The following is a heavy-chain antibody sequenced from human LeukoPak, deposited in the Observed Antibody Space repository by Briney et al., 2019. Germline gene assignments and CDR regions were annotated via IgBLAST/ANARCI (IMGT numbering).Heavy chain of an antibody. D-gene: IGHD2-15*01. CDR2: TYYRSKWYN. CDR3: ARAYCSAGSCYSGDIDAFDI. J-gene: IGHJ3*02. Sequence: SQTLSLTCAISGNSVSSNSAAWNWIRQSPSRGLEWLGRTYYRSKWYNDYAVSVKSRITINPDTSKNQFSLQLNSMTPDDTAVYYCARAYCSAGSCYSGDIDAFDIWGQGTMVTVSS. V-gene: IGHV6-1*01. CDR1: GNSVSSNSAA.